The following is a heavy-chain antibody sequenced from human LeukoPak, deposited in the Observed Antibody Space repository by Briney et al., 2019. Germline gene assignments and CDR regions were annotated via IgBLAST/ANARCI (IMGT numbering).Heavy chain of an antibody. D-gene: IGHD1-26*01. CDR2: ISSGSTYK. V-gene: IGHV3-21*04. CDR3: AKREDGGSYRL. Sequence: GGSLRLSCAASGFTFSTYSMNWVRQVPGKGLEWVSSISSGSTYKYYADSVKGRFTISRDDAKSSVYLQMNSLRAEDTAVYYCAKREDGGSYRLGGQGTLVTVSS. J-gene: IGHJ4*02. CDR1: GFTFSTYS.